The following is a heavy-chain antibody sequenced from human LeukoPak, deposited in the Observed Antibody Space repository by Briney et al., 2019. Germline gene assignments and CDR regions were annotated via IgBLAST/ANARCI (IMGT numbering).Heavy chain of an antibody. CDR3: ARAALLWFGELLPEFDY. CDR2: IYHSGST. V-gene: IGHV4-38-2*02. Sequence: PSETLSLTCTVSGYSISSGYYWGWIRQPPGQGLEWIGSIYHSGSTYYNPSLKSRVTISVDTSKNQFSLKLSSVTAADTAVYYCARAALLWFGELLPEFDYWGQGTLVTVSS. J-gene: IGHJ4*02. CDR1: GYSISSGYY. D-gene: IGHD3-10*01.